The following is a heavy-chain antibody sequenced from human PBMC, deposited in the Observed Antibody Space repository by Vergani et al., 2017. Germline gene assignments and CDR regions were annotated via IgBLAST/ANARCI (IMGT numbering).Heavy chain of an antibody. CDR1: GYTFTSYG. J-gene: IGHJ4*02. D-gene: IGHD3-9*01. CDR3: ARNRNYDILTGYYPMDY. CDR2: ISAYNGNT. V-gene: IGHV1-18*01. Sequence: QVQLVQSGAEVKKPGASVKVSCKASGYTFTSYGISWVRQAPGQGLEWMGWISAYNGNTNYAQKLQGRVTMTTDTSTSTVYMELRSLRSDDTAVYYCARNRNYDILTGYYPMDYWGQGTLVTVSS.